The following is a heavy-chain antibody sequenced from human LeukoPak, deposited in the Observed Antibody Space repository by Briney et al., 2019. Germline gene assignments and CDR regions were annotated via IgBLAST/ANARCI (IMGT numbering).Heavy chain of an antibody. CDR2: ISPYNGNT. Sequence: ASVKVSCKASGYTFTRYAINWVRQAPEQGFEWMGWISPYNGNTNYAQKLQGRVTMTADISTSTAYMELRSLRSDDTAVYHCARGGSRMVTYASLDYWGQGSLVTVSS. V-gene: IGHV1-18*01. CDR3: ARGGSRMVTYASLDY. CDR1: GYTFTRYA. J-gene: IGHJ4*02. D-gene: IGHD2-8*02.